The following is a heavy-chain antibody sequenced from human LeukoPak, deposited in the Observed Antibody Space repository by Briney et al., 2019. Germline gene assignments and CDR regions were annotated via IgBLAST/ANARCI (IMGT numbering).Heavy chain of an antibody. V-gene: IGHV3-30*18. Sequence: GRSLRLSCAASGFTFSSYGMHWVRQAPGKGLEWVAVISYDGSNTYYADSVKGRFTISRDKSKNTLYLQMNSLRADDTAVYFCAKVLRFLEWYPQGDSFDCWGQGTLVTVSS. J-gene: IGHJ4*02. D-gene: IGHD3-3*01. CDR1: GFTFSSYG. CDR3: AKVLRFLEWYPQGDSFDC. CDR2: ISYDGSNT.